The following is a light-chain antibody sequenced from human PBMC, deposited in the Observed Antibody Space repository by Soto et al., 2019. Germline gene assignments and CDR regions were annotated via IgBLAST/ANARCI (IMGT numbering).Light chain of an antibody. V-gene: IGKV3-20*01. CDR2: GAS. Sequence: IVLTQSPATLSLSPGERATISCRASQSVSSNLAWYQRRPGQAPRLLIYGASSRATGIPDRFSGSGSGTDFTLTISRLEPEDFAVYYCQQYGSSITFGQGTRLEIK. CDR3: QQYGSSIT. J-gene: IGKJ5*01. CDR1: QSVSSN.